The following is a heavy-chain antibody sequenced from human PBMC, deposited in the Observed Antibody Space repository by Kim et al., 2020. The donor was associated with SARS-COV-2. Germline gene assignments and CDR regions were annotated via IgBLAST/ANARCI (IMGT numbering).Heavy chain of an antibody. Sequence: NPTLKSRLTITKDTSKNQVVLTLTNMDPVDTATYYCAHSAMRYGDYPFDYWGQGTLVTVSS. V-gene: IGHV2-5*01. D-gene: IGHD4-17*01. CDR3: AHSAMRYGDYPFDY. J-gene: IGHJ4*02.